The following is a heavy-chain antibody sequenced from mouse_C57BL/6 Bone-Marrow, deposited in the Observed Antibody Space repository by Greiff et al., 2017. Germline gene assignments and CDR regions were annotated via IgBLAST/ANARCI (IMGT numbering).Heavy chain of an antibody. CDR2: IYPGNSDT. Sequence: EVQLQQSGTVLARPGASVKMSCKTSGYTFTSYWMHWVKQRPGQGLEWIGAIYPGNSDTSYNQKFKGKAKMTADTSASTAYMELSSLTNEDSAVYYCTRWAWSRYFDVWGTGTTVTVSS. CDR3: TRWAWSRYFDV. CDR1: GYTFTSYW. J-gene: IGHJ1*03. D-gene: IGHD1-1*02. V-gene: IGHV1-5*01.